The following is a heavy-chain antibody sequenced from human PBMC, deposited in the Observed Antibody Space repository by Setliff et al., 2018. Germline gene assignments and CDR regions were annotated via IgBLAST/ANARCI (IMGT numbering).Heavy chain of an antibody. CDR1: RFPFSSYG. J-gene: IGHJ3*02. CDR2: SRDKASGYTT. V-gene: IGHV3-72*01. D-gene: IGHD3-16*01. CDR3: LGSLRKSNSFDI. Sequence: PGGSLRLSCAASRFPFSSYGMHWVRQAPGKGLEWVGRSRDKASGYTTEYAASVKGRFTVSRDVSKNSLYLQMNSLKTEDTAVYYCLGSLRKSNSFDIWGQGTMVTVSS.